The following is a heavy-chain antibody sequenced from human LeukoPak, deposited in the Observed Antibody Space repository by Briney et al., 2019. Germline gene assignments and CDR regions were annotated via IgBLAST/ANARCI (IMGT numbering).Heavy chain of an antibody. CDR1: GGSISSGGYY. J-gene: IGHJ5*02. CDR2: IYHSGST. Sequence: PSETLSLTCTVSGGSISSGGYYWSWIRQPPGKGLEWIGYIYHSGSTYYNPSLKSRVTISVDRSKNQFSLKLSSVTAADTAVYYCARDGQYCGGDCYPNWFDPWGQGTLVTVSS. D-gene: IGHD2-21*02. V-gene: IGHV4-30-2*01. CDR3: ARDGQYCGGDCYPNWFDP.